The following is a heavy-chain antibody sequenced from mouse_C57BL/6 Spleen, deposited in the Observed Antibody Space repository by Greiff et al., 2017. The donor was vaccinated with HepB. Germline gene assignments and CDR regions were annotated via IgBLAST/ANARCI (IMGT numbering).Heavy chain of an antibody. J-gene: IGHJ3*01. CDR2: IDPSDSYT. Sequence: QVQLQQPGAELVKPGASVKLSCKASGYTFTSYWMQWVKQRPGQGLEWIGEIDPSDSYTNYNQKFKGKATLTVDTSSSAAYMQLSSLTSEDSAVYYCARSGIGYGSSYEAYWGQGTLVTVSA. D-gene: IGHD1-1*01. CDR3: ARSGIGYGSSYEAY. V-gene: IGHV1-50*01. CDR1: GYTFTSYW.